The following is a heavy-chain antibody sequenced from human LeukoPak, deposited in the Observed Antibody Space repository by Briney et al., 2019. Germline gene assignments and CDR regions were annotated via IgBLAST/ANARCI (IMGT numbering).Heavy chain of an antibody. Sequence: ASVKVSCKASGFTFTSSAVQWVRQARGQRLEWIGWIVVGSGNTNYAQKFQERVTITRDMSTSTAYMELSSLRSEDTAVYYCAADPPRPLIFDYWGQGTLVTVSS. J-gene: IGHJ4*02. CDR1: GFTFTSSA. V-gene: IGHV1-58*01. CDR3: AADPPRPLIFDY. CDR2: IVVGSGNT.